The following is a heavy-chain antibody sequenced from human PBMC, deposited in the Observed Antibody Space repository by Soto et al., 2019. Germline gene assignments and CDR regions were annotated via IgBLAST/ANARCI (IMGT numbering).Heavy chain of an antibody. V-gene: IGHV3-30*18. Sequence: QVRLVESGGAVVQPGRSLRLSCTASGFTFSDYGLHWVRQAPGKGLEWVSTLSYDGSHEYYTDSVRGRFTVSRDDSKKTMYLLMNSLRIDDTGVYFCAKEMFPRTVLDSSSPWGYFWGPGTLVTVFS. CDR2: LSYDGSHE. D-gene: IGHD6-6*01. CDR3: AKEMFPRTVLDSSSPWGYF. J-gene: IGHJ4*02. CDR1: GFTFSDYG.